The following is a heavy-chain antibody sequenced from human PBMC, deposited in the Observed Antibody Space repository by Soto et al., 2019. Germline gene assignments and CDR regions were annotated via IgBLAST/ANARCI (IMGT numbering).Heavy chain of an antibody. CDR3: ASQSGREDAFDL. Sequence: QVQLVQSGAEVKKPGSSVRVSCQASGGTFTYSVSWVRQAPGQGLEWMGGIMPIFGTTNYAQKCQGGMTITADESRNIAYLELSSLKSEDTAVYYCASQSGREDAFDLWGQGTLVTVSS. J-gene: IGHJ3*01. CDR1: GGTFTYS. CDR2: IMPIFGTT. D-gene: IGHD1-26*01. V-gene: IGHV1-69*01.